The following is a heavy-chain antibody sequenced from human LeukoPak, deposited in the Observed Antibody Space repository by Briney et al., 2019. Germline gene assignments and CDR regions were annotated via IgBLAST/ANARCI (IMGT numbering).Heavy chain of an antibody. J-gene: IGHJ4*02. Sequence: GGSLRLSCAASGFTFSTYAMSWVRQAPGKGLVWVSRINSDGISTSYVDSVKGRFTISRDNAKNTLYLQMNSLRAEDTAVYYCARVGSGWSLAYWGQGTLVTVSS. CDR3: ARVGSGWSLAY. V-gene: IGHV3-74*01. D-gene: IGHD6-19*01. CDR2: INSDGIST. CDR1: GFTFSTYA.